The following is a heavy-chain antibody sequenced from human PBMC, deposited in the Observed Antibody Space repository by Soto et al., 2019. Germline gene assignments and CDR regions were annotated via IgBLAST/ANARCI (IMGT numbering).Heavy chain of an antibody. CDR2: IYYSGST. D-gene: IGHD3-10*01. J-gene: IGHJ5*02. CDR1: GGSISSGGYY. CDR3: ARGYYYGSGSNWFDP. Sequence: SETLSLTCIVSGGSISSGGYYWSWIRQHPGKGLEWIGYIYYSGSTYYNPSLKSRVTMSVDTSKNQFSLKLSSVTAADTAVYYCARGYYYGSGSNWFDPWGQGTLVTVSS. V-gene: IGHV4-31*03.